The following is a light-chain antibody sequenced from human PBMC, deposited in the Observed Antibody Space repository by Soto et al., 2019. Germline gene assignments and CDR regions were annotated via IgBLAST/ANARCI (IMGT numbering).Light chain of an antibody. CDR3: QSYDRSLSAYV. Sequence: QSVLTQPPSASGTPGQRVTISCSGSSSNIGSNPVNWYQQLPGTAPKLLIYINDQRPSGVPDRFSGSKSGTSASLAISGLQSEDEADYYCQSYDRSLSAYVFGTGTKLTVL. CDR1: SSNIGSNP. CDR2: IND. V-gene: IGLV1-44*01. J-gene: IGLJ1*01.